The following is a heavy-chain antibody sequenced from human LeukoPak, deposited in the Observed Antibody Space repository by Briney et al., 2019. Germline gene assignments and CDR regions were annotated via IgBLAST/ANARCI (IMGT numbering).Heavy chain of an antibody. CDR2: FDPGDDET. Sequence: ASVKVSCKVSGYTLTELSMHWVRQAPGQGLAWMGGFDPGDDETIYAQKFQGRVTMTEDTSTDTAYLELSSLRSEDTAVYFCATEKDLLLDSWGQGTPVTVSS. CDR3: ATEKDLLLDS. CDR1: GYTLTELS. V-gene: IGHV1-24*01. J-gene: IGHJ5*01. D-gene: IGHD1-26*01.